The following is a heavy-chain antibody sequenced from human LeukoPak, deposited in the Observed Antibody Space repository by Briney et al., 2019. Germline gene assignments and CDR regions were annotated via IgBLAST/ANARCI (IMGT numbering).Heavy chain of an antibody. CDR3: ARVSLGYSYGYGMDV. J-gene: IGHJ6*02. Sequence: GGSLRLSCAASGFTFRTYSMNWVRQAPGKGLEGVSSITSSSSNIFYPYSVKGRFTVPRDNARNSLFLKMNSLTAENTAVYYCARVSLGYSYGYGMDVWGQGTTVTVSS. D-gene: IGHD5-18*01. V-gene: IGHV3-21*01. CDR1: GFTFRTYS. CDR2: ITSSSSNI.